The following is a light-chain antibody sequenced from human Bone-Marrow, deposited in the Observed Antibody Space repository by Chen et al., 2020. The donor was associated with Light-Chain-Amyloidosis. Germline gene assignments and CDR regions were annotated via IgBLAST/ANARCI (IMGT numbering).Light chain of an antibody. CDR2: GAS. Sequence: AIQMTQSTSSLSASVGDRVTITCRASEDIRNELGWYQQKPGKAPKLLIYGASNLQGGVPSRFSGSGYGTDFTLTIISLQPEDFATYFCLQDNDYPRTFGQGTRVEVK. CDR3: LQDNDYPRT. J-gene: IGKJ1*01. V-gene: IGKV1-6*01. CDR1: EDIRNE.